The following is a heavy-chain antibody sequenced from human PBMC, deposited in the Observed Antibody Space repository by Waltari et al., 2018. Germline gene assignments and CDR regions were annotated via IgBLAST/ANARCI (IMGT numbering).Heavy chain of an antibody. CDR3: ARVEAAGTREFDY. CDR1: GGTFSSNA. J-gene: IGHJ4*02. Sequence: QVQRVQSGAEVKKPGSSVTVSCKASGGTFSSNAISWVRQAPGQGLEWMGGIIPIFGTANYAQQFQGRVTITTDESTSTAYMELSSLRSEDTAVYYCARVEAAGTREFDYWGQGTLVTVSS. V-gene: IGHV1-69*05. CDR2: IIPIFGTA. D-gene: IGHD6-13*01.